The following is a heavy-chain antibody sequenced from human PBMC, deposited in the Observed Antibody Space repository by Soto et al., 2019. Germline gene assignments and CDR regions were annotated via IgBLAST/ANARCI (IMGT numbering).Heavy chain of an antibody. D-gene: IGHD3-22*01. CDR3: ASSRIPTVGVPRDGQFDP. CDR1: GYTFTSYD. V-gene: IGHV1-8*01. J-gene: IGHJ5*02. CDR2: MNRNSGNT. Sequence: QVQLVQSGAEVKKPGASVKVSCKASGYTFTSYDINWVRQATGQGLEWMGWMNRNSGNTGYAQKFQGRVTMTRNTRIRTAYLEQSRRGPGGVALCYWASSRIPTVGVPRDGQFDPWGQGTLVSVSS.